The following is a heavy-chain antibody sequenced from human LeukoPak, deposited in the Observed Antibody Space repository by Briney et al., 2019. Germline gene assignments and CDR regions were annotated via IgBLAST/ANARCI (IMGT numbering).Heavy chain of an antibody. Sequence: GGSLRLSCAVSGLTFSRYAMSWVRQAPGKGLEWVSAISESGSGTYYADSVKGRFTISRDNSKNTLYLQMNSLRAEDTAVYYCANPSFVGVTAIPVDAFDIWGQGKMVTVFS. J-gene: IGHJ3*02. D-gene: IGHD2-21*02. V-gene: IGHV3-23*01. CDR1: GLTFSRYA. CDR3: ANPSFVGVTAIPVDAFDI. CDR2: ISESGSGT.